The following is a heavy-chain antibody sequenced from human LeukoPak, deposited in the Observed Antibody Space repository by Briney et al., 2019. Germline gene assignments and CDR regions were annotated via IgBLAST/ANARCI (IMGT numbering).Heavy chain of an antibody. CDR1: GFPFSTYS. V-gene: IGHV3-23*01. CDR2: ISGSGGST. J-gene: IGHJ4*02. D-gene: IGHD3-22*01. CDR3: AKDRSFGYYDSSGYYPPDY. Sequence: GGSLRLSCAASGFPFSTYSMNWVRQAPGKGLEWVSAISGSGGSTYYADSVKGRLTISRDNSKNTLYLQMNSLRAEDTAVYYCAKDRSFGYYDSSGYYPPDYWGQGTLVTVSS.